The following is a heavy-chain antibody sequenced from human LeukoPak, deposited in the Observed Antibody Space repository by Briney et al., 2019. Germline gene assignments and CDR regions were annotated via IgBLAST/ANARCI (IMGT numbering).Heavy chain of an antibody. CDR3: AKPLGGFLEWLLPY. CDR1: GFTFSSYG. CDR2: IWYDGSNK. J-gene: IGHJ4*02. D-gene: IGHD3-3*01. V-gene: IGHV3-33*06. Sequence: GGSLRLSCAASGFTFSSYGMHWVRQAPGKGLEWVAVIWYDGSNKYYADSVKGRFTISRDNSKNTLYLQMNSLRAEDTAVYYCAKPLGGFLEWLLPYWGQGTLVTVSS.